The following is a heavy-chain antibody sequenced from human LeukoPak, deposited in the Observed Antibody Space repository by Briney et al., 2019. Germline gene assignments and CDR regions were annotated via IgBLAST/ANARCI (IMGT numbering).Heavy chain of an antibody. Sequence: SETLSLTCTVSSGSVSSGNYYWSWVRQPAGKGLEWIGRIYTSGSTDYNPSLKSRVTISADTSKNQFSLKLSSVTAADTAVYYCARWRGGTFLDYFDYWGQGTLVTVSS. D-gene: IGHD1-26*01. CDR1: SGSVSSGNYY. CDR2: IYTSGST. V-gene: IGHV4-61*02. J-gene: IGHJ4*02. CDR3: ARWRGGTFLDYFDY.